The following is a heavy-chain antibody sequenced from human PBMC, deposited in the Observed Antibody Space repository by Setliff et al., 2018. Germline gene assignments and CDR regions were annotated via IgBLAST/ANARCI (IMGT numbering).Heavy chain of an antibody. D-gene: IGHD2-21*02. V-gene: IGHV1-69*10. CDR3: ARGLAYCGGDCFLRTGFDY. CDR2: IIPILGIA. CDR1: GGTFSSYA. Sequence: ASVKVSCKASGGTFSSYAISWVRQAPGQGLEWMGGIIPILGIANYAQKFQGRVTITAYKSTTTADMELSSLRSEDRAVYYCARGLAYCGGDCFLRTGFDYWGQGTLVTVSS. J-gene: IGHJ4*02.